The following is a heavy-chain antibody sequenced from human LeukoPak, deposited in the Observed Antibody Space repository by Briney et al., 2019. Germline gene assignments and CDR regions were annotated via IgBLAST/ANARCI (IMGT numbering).Heavy chain of an antibody. D-gene: IGHD3-16*01. Sequence: GESLKISCKGSGYSFTSYWIGWVRQMPGKGLEWMGIIYPGDSDTRYSPSFQGQVTISADKSSSTAYLQWSSLKASDIAMYYCARQGLPSYFYYYMDVRGKGTTVTVSS. V-gene: IGHV5-51*01. CDR3: ARQGLPSYFYYYMDV. J-gene: IGHJ6*03. CDR2: IYPGDSDT. CDR1: GYSFTSYW.